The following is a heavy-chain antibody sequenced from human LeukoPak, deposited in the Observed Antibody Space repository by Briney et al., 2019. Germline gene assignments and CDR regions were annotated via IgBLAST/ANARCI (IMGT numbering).Heavy chain of an antibody. CDR3: AKDLYGDGGYCFEY. D-gene: IGHD2-21*01. CDR2: IGGNGTVT. Sequence: GGSLRLSCAASGFTFSSFAMSWVRQAPGKGLEWVSSIGGNGTVTYYGDSVKGRFTISRDNSKKTVHLEMSGLRADDTAVYYCAKDLYGDGGYCFEYWGQGTLVTVSS. V-gene: IGHV3-23*01. J-gene: IGHJ4*02. CDR1: GFTFSSFA.